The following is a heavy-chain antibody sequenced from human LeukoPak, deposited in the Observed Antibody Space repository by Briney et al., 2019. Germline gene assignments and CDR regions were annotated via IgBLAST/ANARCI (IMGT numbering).Heavy chain of an antibody. Sequence: GSLRLSSAASRFTLSSFAMRWVPHAPGKGREWVLANSSSGSRTYYSDSVQGRLTISTDNSKKTLYLQMTSLIAEDTAVYYCAKLNRAMATMRGNWFDPWGQGTLVTVSS. V-gene: IGHV3-23*01. D-gene: IGHD5-24*01. CDR1: RFTLSSFA. J-gene: IGHJ5*02. CDR2: NSSSGSRT. CDR3: AKLNRAMATMRGNWFDP.